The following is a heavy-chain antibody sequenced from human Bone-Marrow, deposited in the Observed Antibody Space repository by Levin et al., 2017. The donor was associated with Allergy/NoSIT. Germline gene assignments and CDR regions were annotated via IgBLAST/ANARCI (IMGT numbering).Heavy chain of an antibody. CDR3: ARAPPGSPSGWWDHFDA. CDR2: SYYTGSP. J-gene: IGHJ4*02. D-gene: IGHD6-19*01. CDR1: GGSINNYY. Sequence: SETLSLTCRVSGGSINNYYWSWIRQPPGKGLEWIGISYYTGSPNYHPSLRSRVTISMDTSKNQFSLKLSSVTAADTAVYYCARAPPGSPSGWWDHFDAWGQGTLVTVSS. V-gene: IGHV4-59*12.